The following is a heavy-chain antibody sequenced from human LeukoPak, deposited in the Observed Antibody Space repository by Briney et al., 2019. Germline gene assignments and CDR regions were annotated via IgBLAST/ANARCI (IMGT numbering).Heavy chain of an antibody. CDR1: GGSFSGYY. Sequence: SETLSLTCAVYGGSFSGYYWSWTRQPPGKGLEWIEEINHSGSTYYSPSLKSRVTISVDTSKNQFSLRLSSVTAADTAVYYCARLRAEYSNSWAYHYYYMDVWGKGTTVTVSS. V-gene: IGHV4-34*01. D-gene: IGHD6-6*01. J-gene: IGHJ6*03. CDR2: INHSGST. CDR3: ARLRAEYSNSWAYHYYYMDV.